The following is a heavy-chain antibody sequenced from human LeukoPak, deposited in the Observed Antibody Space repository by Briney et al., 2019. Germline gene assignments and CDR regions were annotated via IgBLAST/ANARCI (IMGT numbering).Heavy chain of an antibody. Sequence: ASVTVSCKASGYTFTGYHMHWVRQAPGQGLEWMGWIYPNSGDTNYAQRFQGRVTITRDTSITTAYMDLSRLRSDDTAVYYCARNTNYFGSGNSFDYWGQGTLVTVSS. CDR3: ARNTNYFGSGNSFDY. CDR1: GYTFTGYH. V-gene: IGHV1-2*02. CDR2: IYPNSGDT. D-gene: IGHD3-10*01. J-gene: IGHJ4*02.